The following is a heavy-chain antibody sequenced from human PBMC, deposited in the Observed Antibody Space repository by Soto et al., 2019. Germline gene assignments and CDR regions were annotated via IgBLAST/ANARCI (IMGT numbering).Heavy chain of an antibody. V-gene: IGHV3-23*01. CDR1: GFTFSSYA. CDR3: AKSQYGDYDYYYYGMDV. Sequence: PGGSLRLSCAASGFTFSSYAMSWVRRAPGKGLEWVSAISGSGGSTYYADSVKGRFTISRDNSKNTLYLQMNSLRAEDTAVYYCAKSQYGDYDYYYYGMDVWGQGTTVTVSS. CDR2: ISGSGGST. J-gene: IGHJ6*02. D-gene: IGHD4-17*01.